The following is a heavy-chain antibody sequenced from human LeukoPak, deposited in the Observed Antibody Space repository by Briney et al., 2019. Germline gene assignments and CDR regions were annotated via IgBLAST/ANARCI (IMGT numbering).Heavy chain of an antibody. CDR2: INSDGSST. V-gene: IGHV3-74*01. CDR1: GFTFSNYW. D-gene: IGHD6-19*01. CDR3: ARAAYSSGWPRGDFDY. J-gene: IGHJ4*02. Sequence: GGSLRLSCAASGFTFSNYWMHWVRQASGKGLVWVSRINSDGSSTIYADSVKGRFTTSRDNAKNTLYLQVNSLRAEDTAVYYCARAAYSSGWPRGDFDYWGQGTLVTVSS.